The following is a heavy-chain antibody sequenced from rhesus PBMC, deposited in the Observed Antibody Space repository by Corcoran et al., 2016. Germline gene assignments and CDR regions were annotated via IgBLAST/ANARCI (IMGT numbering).Heavy chain of an antibody. D-gene: IGHD6-19*01. V-gene: IGHV1-111*02. J-gene: IGHJ4*01. CDR1: GYTFSDHS. CDR3: ATIQAADKFNY. Sequence: EPQLVQPGAEVKKPGAAGKIPIRAVGYTFSDHSHTRGRRCTGKGLEWLGRVDPEDSEEIHAQKFQDRVTITADTSTDTAYMELSSLRSEDTAVYYCATIQAADKFNYWGQGVLVTVSS. CDR2: VDPEDSEE.